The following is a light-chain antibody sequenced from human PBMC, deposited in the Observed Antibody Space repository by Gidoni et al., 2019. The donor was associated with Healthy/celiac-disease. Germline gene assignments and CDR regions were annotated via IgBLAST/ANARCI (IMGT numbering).Light chain of an antibody. Sequence: EIVLTQSPGTLSLSPGERATLSFRASQSVSSSYLAWYQQKPGQAPRLLIYCASSRATGIPDMFSGSGSGTDFTLTISRLEPEDFAVYYCQQYGSSPQTFGQGTKVEIK. CDR1: QSVSSSY. CDR3: QQYGSSPQT. CDR2: CAS. V-gene: IGKV3-20*01. J-gene: IGKJ1*01.